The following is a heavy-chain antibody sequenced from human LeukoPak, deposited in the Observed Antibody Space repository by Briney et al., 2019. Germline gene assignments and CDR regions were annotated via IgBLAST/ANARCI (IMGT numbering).Heavy chain of an antibody. V-gene: IGHV3-7*01. Sequence: PGGSLRLSCAASGFTFSSYWMSWVRQAPGKGLEWVANIKQDGSEKYYVDSVKGRFTISRDNAKNSLYLQMNSLRAEDTAVYYCARGESQILTGYYIFDYWGQGTLVTVSS. D-gene: IGHD3-9*01. CDR2: IKQDGSEK. CDR3: ARGESQILTGYYIFDY. J-gene: IGHJ4*02. CDR1: GFTFSSYW.